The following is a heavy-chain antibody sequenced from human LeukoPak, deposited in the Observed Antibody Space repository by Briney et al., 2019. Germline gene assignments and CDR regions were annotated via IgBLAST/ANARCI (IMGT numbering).Heavy chain of an antibody. CDR3: IRGPGHYFDY. CDR2: INPSSGAT. Sequence: ASVKVSCEASGYTFTSYGISWVRQAPGQGLEWMGWINPSSGATNYAQKFQGRVTMTRDTSVSTAYMELTRLRSDDSAVFYCIRGPGHYFDYWGQGTVVTVPS. CDR1: GYTFTSYG. V-gene: IGHV1-2*02. D-gene: IGHD3-10*01. J-gene: IGHJ4*02.